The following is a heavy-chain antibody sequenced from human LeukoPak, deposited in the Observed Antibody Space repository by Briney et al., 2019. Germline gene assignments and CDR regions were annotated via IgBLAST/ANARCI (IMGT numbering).Heavy chain of an antibody. Sequence: SETLSLTCSVSGGSISYGDYYWDWIRQPPGKGLEWIGAIYYTGSTYYSPSLKGRVTISVDTSKNQFSLNVRSVTAADTAVYYCARVMWFGDLSQSVFDYWGQGNLVTVSS. CDR2: IYYTGST. D-gene: IGHD3-10*01. CDR3: ARVMWFGDLSQSVFDY. V-gene: IGHV4-39*07. CDR1: GGSISYGDYY. J-gene: IGHJ4*02.